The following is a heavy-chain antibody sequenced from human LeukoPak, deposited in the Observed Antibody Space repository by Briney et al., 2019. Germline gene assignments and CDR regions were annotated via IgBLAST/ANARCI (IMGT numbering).Heavy chain of an antibody. CDR3: ARDFSDAFDM. CDR1: SGSISSSTYY. Sequence: SETLSLTCTVSSGSISSSTYYWGWIRQPPGKGLEWIGSIYYSGSTYYNPSLKSRVSISADTSKNQFSLKLNSVTAADTALYYCARDFSDAFDMWGQGTMVTVSS. V-gene: IGHV4-39*07. CDR2: IYYSGST. J-gene: IGHJ3*02.